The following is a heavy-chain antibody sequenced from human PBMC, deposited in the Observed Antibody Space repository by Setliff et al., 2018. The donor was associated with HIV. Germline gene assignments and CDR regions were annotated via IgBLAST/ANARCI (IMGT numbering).Heavy chain of an antibody. CDR2: IFTSGST. CDR3: ARDGRYSFGYNWFDP. Sequence: SETLSLTCTVSGGSFSNYCWNWIRQSPGKGLEWIGYIFTSGSTHYNPSLQSRVTISIDPSKNQFSLRLSSVTAADTAVYYCARDGRYSFGYNWFDPWGQGTLVTVSS. V-gene: IGHV4-4*08. J-gene: IGHJ5*02. CDR1: GGSFSNYC. D-gene: IGHD5-18*01.